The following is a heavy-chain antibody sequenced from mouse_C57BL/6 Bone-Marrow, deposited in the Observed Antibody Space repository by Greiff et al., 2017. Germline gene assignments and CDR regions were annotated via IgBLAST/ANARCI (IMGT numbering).Heavy chain of an antibody. V-gene: IGHV5-4*01. CDR2: ISDGGSYT. CDR3: ARDRLHYYGRGDY. CDR1: GFTFSSYA. J-gene: IGHJ4*01. D-gene: IGHD1-1*01. Sequence: EVHLVESGGGLVKPGGSLKLSCAASGFTFSSYAMSWVRQTPEKRLEWVATISDGGSYTYYPDNVKGRFTISRDNAKNNLYLQMSHLKSEDTAMYYCARDRLHYYGRGDYWGQGTSVTVSS.